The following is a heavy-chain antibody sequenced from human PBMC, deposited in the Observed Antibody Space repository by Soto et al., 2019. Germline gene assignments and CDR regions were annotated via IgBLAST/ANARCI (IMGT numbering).Heavy chain of an antibody. D-gene: IGHD1-26*01. Sequence: SETLSLTCTVSGASISGGGYSWSWMRQTPGKGLEWIGYINHLDTPFYNPSFASRLTLSMDRAKHPFSLKLPSISAADRAVYFCARGGGSDSFDYWGQGILVTVSS. CDR2: INHLDTP. CDR1: GASISGGGYS. J-gene: IGHJ4*02. CDR3: ARGGGSDSFDY. V-gene: IGHV4-30-2*01.